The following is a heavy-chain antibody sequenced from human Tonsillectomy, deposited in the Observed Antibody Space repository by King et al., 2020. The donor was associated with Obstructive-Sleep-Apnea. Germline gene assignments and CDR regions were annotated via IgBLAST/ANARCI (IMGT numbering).Heavy chain of an antibody. J-gene: IGHJ5*02. V-gene: IGHV4-39*07. CDR3: ARGGFGDLFNWFDP. CDR2: TFYRGST. D-gene: IGHD3-10*01. Sequence: QLQESGPGLVKTSETPSLSCTVSGGSISSSGYYWGWIRQPPGKGLEWIGSTFYRGSTYDNPSLKSRVIISIDTSKNQVSLKLSSVTAADTAVYYCARGGFGDLFNWFDPWGQGALVTVSS. CDR1: GGSISSSGYY.